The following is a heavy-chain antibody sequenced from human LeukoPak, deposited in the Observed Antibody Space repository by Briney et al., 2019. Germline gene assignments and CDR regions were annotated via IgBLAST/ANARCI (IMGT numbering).Heavy chain of an antibody. J-gene: IGHJ3*02. CDR3: ARGVGGWELPTGAFDI. CDR2: FDPEDGET. V-gene: IGHV1-24*01. CDR1: GYTLTELS. Sequence: ASVKVSCKVSGYTLTELSMHWVRQAPGKGLEWMGGFDPEDGETIYAQKFQGRVTMTEDTSTDTAYMELSSLRSEDTAVYYCARGVGGWELPTGAFDIWGQGTMVTVSS. D-gene: IGHD1-26*01.